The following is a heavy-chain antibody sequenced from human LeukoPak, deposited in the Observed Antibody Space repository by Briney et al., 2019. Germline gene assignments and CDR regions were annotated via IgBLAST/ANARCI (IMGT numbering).Heavy chain of an antibody. CDR2: IYPGDSET. J-gene: IGHJ4*02. CDR1: GYSFSSYW. D-gene: IGHD5-18*01. Sequence: GESLKISCKGSGYSFSSYWIGWVRQMPGKGLEWMGIIYPGDSETRYSPSFQGQVTISADKSISTAYLQWSSLKASDTAMYYCARLDSRGYSYGRLDYWGQGTLVTVSS. V-gene: IGHV5-51*01. CDR3: ARLDSRGYSYGRLDY.